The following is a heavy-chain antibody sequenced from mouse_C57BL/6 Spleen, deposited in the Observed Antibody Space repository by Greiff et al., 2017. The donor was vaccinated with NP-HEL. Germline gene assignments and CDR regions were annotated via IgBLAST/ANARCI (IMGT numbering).Heavy chain of an antibody. V-gene: IGHV10-1*01. CDR1: GFSFNTYA. CDR3: VRHWAYYDGYYDGMDY. D-gene: IGHD2-3*01. Sequence: EVKVVESGGGLVQPKGSLKLSCAASGFSFNTYAMNWVRQAPGKGLEWVARIRSKSNNYATYYADSVKDRFTISRDDSESMLYLQMNNLKTEDTAMYYCVRHWAYYDGYYDGMDYWGQGTSVTVSS. CDR2: IRSKSNNYAT. J-gene: IGHJ4*01.